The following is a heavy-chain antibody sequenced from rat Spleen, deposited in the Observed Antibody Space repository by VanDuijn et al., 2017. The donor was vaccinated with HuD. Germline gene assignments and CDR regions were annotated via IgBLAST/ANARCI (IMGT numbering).Heavy chain of an antibody. Sequence: EVQLQESGPGLVKPSQSLSLTCSVTGHSITSYFWGWIRKFPGNKMEWMGYISYSGSTSYSPSLKSRVSITRDTSKNQFFLQLNSVTTEETATYYCASSIYSNYFGYWGRGVMVTVSS. V-gene: IGHV3-1*01. J-gene: IGHJ2*01. CDR3: ASSIYSNYFGY. CDR2: ISYSGST. CDR1: GHSITSYF. D-gene: IGHD1-2*01.